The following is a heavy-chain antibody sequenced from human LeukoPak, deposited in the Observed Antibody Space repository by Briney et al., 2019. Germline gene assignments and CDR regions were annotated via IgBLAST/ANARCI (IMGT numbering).Heavy chain of an antibody. D-gene: IGHD1-7*01. CDR2: IYYSGTT. Sequence: PSETLRLTCTVSGGSISSGSYFWGWIRQPPGKGLEWIGTIYYSGTTYYNPSLKSRVTISVDTSKNQFSLKLRSVTAADTAVYYCARQSVELRVSGGGYFDYWGQGTVVTVSS. CDR1: GGSISSGSYF. V-gene: IGHV4-39*01. J-gene: IGHJ4*02. CDR3: ARQSVELRVSGGGYFDY.